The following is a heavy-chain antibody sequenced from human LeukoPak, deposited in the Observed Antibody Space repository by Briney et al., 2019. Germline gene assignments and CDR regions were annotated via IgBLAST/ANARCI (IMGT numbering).Heavy chain of an antibody. D-gene: IGHD5-24*01. CDR2: IYGDGRP. CDR1: GFTVSSNY. CDR3: ARRDGDNDRGFDY. J-gene: IGHJ4*02. V-gene: IGHV3-53*01. Sequence: GGSLRLSCAASGFTVSSNYLTWVRQPPGKGLEWVSLIYGDGRPTYADSVKGRFTISRDSSTNTLYLQMNSLRAEDTAVYYCARRDGDNDRGFDYWGQGTLLTVSP.